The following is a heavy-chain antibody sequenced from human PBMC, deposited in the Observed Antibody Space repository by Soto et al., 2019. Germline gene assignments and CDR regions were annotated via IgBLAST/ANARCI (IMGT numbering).Heavy chain of an antibody. D-gene: IGHD2-2*01. V-gene: IGHV1-69*13. Sequence: SVKVSCKASGGTFSSYAISWVRQAPGQGLEWMGGIIPIFGTANYAQKFQGRVTITADESTSTAYMELSSLRSEDTAVYYCARDGTYCSSTSCYPYYFDYWGQGTLVTVS. CDR2: IIPIFGTA. CDR3: ARDGTYCSSTSCYPYYFDY. CDR1: GGTFSSYA. J-gene: IGHJ4*02.